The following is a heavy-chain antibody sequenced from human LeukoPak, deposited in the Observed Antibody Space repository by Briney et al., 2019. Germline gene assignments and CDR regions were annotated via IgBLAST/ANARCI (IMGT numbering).Heavy chain of an antibody. V-gene: IGHV3-64*01. CDR3: AREQGNGDYAPFDY. D-gene: IGHD4-17*01. CDR1: GFTFSSYA. J-gene: IGHJ4*02. CDR2: ISSNGGST. Sequence: GGSLRLSCAASGFTFSSYAMHWVRQAPGKGLEYVSAISSNGGSTYYANFVKGRFTISRDNSKNTLYLQMGSLRAEDMAVYYCAREQGNGDYAPFDYWGQGTLVTVSS.